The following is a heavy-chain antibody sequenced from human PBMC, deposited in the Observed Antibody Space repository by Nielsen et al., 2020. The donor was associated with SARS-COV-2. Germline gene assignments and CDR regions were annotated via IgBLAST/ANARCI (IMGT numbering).Heavy chain of an antibody. V-gene: IGHV4-59*01. Sequence: SETLSLTCTVSGGSISSYYWSWIRQPPGKGLEWIGYIYYSGSTNYNPSLKSRVTISVDTSKNQFSLKLGSVTAADTAVYYCAREAVAGTFTWGQGTLVTVSS. D-gene: IGHD6-19*01. CDR2: IYYSGST. J-gene: IGHJ4*02. CDR3: AREAVAGTFT. CDR1: GGSISSYY.